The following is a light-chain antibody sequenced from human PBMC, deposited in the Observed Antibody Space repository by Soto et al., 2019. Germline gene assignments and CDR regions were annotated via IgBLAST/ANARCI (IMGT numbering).Light chain of an antibody. CDR1: QSVSSY. V-gene: IGKV3-11*01. CDR2: DAS. J-gene: IGKJ5*01. CDR3: QQRSNWPPSIT. Sequence: VMTQSPLSLPVTLGQPPSISCRSRQSVSSYLAWYQQKPGQAPRLLIYDASNRATGIPARFSGSGSGTDFTLTISSLEPEDFSVYDCQQRSNWPPSITFGQGTRLEIK.